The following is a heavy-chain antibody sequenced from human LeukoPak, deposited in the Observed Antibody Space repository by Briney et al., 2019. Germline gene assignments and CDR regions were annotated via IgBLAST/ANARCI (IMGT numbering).Heavy chain of an antibody. V-gene: IGHV1-18*01. J-gene: IGHJ4*02. D-gene: IGHD2-15*01. CDR2: ISAYNGNT. Sequence: ASVKVSCKTSGYTFTSYAMNWVRQAPGQGLEWMGWISAYNGNTNYAQKLQGRVTMTTDTSTSTAYMELRSLRSDDTAVYYCARDYRADIVVVVAAIPPDYWGQGTLVTVSS. CDR1: GYTFTSYA. CDR3: ARDYRADIVVVVAAIPPDY.